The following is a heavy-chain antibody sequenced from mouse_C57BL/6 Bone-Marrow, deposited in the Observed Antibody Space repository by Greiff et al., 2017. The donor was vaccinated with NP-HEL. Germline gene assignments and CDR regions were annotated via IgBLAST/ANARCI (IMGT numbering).Heavy chain of an antibody. CDR1: GFTFSSYA. CDR3: TRDSFDYDAYAMDY. CDR2: ISSGGDYI. Sequence: EVQLVESGEGLVQPGGSLKLSCAASGFTFSSYAMSWVRQTPEKRLEWVAYISSGGDYIYYADTVKGRFTISRDNARNTLYLQMRSLKSEDTAMYYCTRDSFDYDAYAMDYWGQGTSVTVSS. V-gene: IGHV5-9-1*02. D-gene: IGHD2-4*01. J-gene: IGHJ4*01.